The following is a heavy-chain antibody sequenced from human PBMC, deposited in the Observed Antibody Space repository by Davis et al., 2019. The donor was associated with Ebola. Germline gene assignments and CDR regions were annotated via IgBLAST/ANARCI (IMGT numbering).Heavy chain of an antibody. D-gene: IGHD6-13*01. CDR2: ISAYNGHT. CDR3: ARGGVDGSRWIPRYYYGMDV. CDR1: GYTFTSYG. J-gene: IGHJ6*02. V-gene: IGHV1-18*04. Sequence: AASVKVSCKASGYTFTSYGISWVRQAPGQGLEWMGWISAYNGHTNYAQKLQVRVTMTTDTSTSTAYMELRSLRSDDTAVYYCARGGVDGSRWIPRYYYGMDVWGQGTTVTVSS.